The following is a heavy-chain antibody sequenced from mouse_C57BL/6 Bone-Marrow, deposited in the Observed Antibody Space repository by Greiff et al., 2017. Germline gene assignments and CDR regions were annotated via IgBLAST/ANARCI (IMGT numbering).Heavy chain of an antibody. CDR2: INPNNGGT. J-gene: IGHJ2*01. D-gene: IGHD2-2*01. CDR1: GYTFTSYW. CDR3: ARCHGYDFDY. V-gene: IGHV1-53*01. Sequence: VQLQQPGTELVKPGASVKLSCKASGYTFTSYWMHWVKQRPGQGLEWIGDINPNNGGTIYNQKFKGKATLTVDKSSSTAYMELRSLNSEDTAVYYCARCHGYDFDYWGQGTTLTVSS.